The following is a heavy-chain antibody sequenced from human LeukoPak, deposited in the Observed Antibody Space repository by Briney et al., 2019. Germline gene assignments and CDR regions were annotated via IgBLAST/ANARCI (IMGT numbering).Heavy chain of an antibody. CDR1: GYSFTNYW. V-gene: IGHV5-51*01. D-gene: IGHD3-22*01. J-gene: IGHJ3*01. Sequence: GESLKISCKGSGYSFTNYWIAWVRQMPGKGLEWMGIIYPGDSDTRYSPSLQGQVTISADKSISTAYLQWSSLKASDTAMYYCARPNITSYYDSRGYDAFDVWGQGTMVTVYS. CDR2: IYPGDSDT. CDR3: ARPNITSYYDSRGYDAFDV.